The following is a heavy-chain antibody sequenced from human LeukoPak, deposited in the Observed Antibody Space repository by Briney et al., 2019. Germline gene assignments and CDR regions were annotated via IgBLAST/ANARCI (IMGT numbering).Heavy chain of an antibody. Sequence: GGSLRLSCAASVFTYSTYNMNWVRQAPGKGLEWVSSITSSSSYIYYAASVKRRFTNSRDNAKNSLYLQLNSLRAEDTAIYYCSRDPRSGWYDYWGQGTLVTVSS. J-gene: IGHJ4*02. V-gene: IGHV3-21*01. CDR1: VFTYSTYN. CDR2: ITSSSSYI. CDR3: SRDPRSGWYDY. D-gene: IGHD6-13*01.